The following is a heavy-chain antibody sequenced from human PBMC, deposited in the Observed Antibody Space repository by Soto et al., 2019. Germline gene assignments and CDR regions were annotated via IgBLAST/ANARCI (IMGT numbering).Heavy chain of an antibody. V-gene: IGHV3-48*01. CDR2: INRDSSII. Sequence: EEQLVESGGGLVQPGGSLRLSCAASGFSFNSHYMTWVRQPPGKGLEWVSSINRDSSIIYYADSVRGRFTISRDNAQNSLFLQMNSLSADDAAVYFCLNGVYYVGQGTLVTVSS. J-gene: IGHJ4*02. D-gene: IGHD2-8*01. CDR3: LNGVYY. CDR1: GFSFNSHY.